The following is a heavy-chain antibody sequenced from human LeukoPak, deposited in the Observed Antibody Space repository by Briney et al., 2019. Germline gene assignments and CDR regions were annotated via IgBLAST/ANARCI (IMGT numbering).Heavy chain of an antibody. D-gene: IGHD4-17*01. J-gene: IGHJ4*02. CDR1: GFNFNTYG. CDR2: IFGGGDTT. CDR3: AKCIRTTMTIVDY. V-gene: IGHV3-23*01. Sequence: PGGSLRLSCAASGFNFNTYGMSWVRRAPGKGLEWVSGIFGGGDTTYYGDSVRGRFTISRDNSKNTLYLQMNSLRAEDTAVYYCAKCIRTTMTIVDYWGQGTLVTVSS.